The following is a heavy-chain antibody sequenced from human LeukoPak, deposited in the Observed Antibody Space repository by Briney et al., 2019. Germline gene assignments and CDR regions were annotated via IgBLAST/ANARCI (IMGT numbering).Heavy chain of an antibody. Sequence: PGGSLRLTCAASGFTFSNYWMHWVRQAPGKGLVWVSRINTDGRSTTYAESVKGRFTISRDNAKNTLYLQMNSLRAEDTAVYYCAIGNSGPFKPWGQGTLVTVSS. V-gene: IGHV3-74*01. D-gene: IGHD6-19*01. J-gene: IGHJ5*02. CDR1: GFTFSNYW. CDR2: INTDGRST. CDR3: AIGNSGPFKP.